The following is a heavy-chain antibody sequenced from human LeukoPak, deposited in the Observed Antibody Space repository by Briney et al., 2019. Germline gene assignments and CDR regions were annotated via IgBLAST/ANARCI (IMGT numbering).Heavy chain of an antibody. J-gene: IGHJ4*02. V-gene: IGHV3-30*19. CDR1: GFTFSSYG. D-gene: IGHD2-8*02. Sequence: GGSLRLSCAASGFTFSSYGMHWVRQAPGKGLEWVAVISYDGSNKYYADSVKGRFTISRDNSKNTLYLQMNSLRAEDTAVYYCARDGGVPGYFDYWGQGTLVTVSS. CDR3: ARDGGVPGYFDY. CDR2: ISYDGSNK.